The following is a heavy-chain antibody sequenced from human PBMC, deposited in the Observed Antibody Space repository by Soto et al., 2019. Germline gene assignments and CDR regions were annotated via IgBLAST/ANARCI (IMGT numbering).Heavy chain of an antibody. CDR3: ASLNYYDSSPNAFDI. J-gene: IGHJ3*02. V-gene: IGHV1-46*01. CDR1: GYTFTSYY. CDR2: INPSGGST. D-gene: IGHD3-22*01. Sequence: QVQLVQSGAEVKKPGASVKVSCKASGYTFTSYYMHWVRQSPGQGLEWMVIINPSGGSTSYAQQLQGRVTMTSDTSTSTVELELSSLRSEDTAVYYCASLNYYDSSPNAFDIWGQGTMVTVSS.